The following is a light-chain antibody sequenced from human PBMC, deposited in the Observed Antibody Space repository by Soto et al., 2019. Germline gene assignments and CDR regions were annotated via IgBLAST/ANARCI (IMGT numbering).Light chain of an antibody. J-gene: IGKJ1*01. CDR3: QHYISAPWT. CDR1: QSISSW. V-gene: IGKV1-5*03. CDR2: KAS. Sequence: DIQMTHSPSTLSASAGDIVTITCGASQSISSWLAWYQQKPGKAPRLLIYKASSLESGVPPRFSGSGSGTEFTLTISSLQPDDFATYYCQHYISAPWTFGQGTKVDIK.